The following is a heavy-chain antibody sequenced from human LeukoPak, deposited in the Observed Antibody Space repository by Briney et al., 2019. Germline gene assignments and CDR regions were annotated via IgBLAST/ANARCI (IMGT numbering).Heavy chain of an antibody. Sequence: PSETLSLTCTVSGGSLSGDHWNWIRQPPGKGLEWIGYIYYSGSTNYNPSLKSRVTISIDTSKNQFSLKLTSVTAADRAVYYCARRNDFGIWGQGTMVTVSS. V-gene: IGHV4-59*08. J-gene: IGHJ3*02. CDR2: IYYSGST. CDR3: ARRNDFGI. CDR1: GGSLSGDH.